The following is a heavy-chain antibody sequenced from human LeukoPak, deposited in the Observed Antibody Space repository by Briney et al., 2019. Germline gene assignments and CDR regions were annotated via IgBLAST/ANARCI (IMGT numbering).Heavy chain of an antibody. CDR1: GFTFGSYW. Sequence: GGSLRLSCAASGFTFGSYWMHWVRQAPGKGLVWVSLINSDGSSRNYADSVKGRFTISRDKSKNTLYLQMNSLRAEDTAVYYCARDSSYGDRSLDYWGQGTLVTVSS. CDR3: ARDSSYGDRSLDY. D-gene: IGHD4-17*01. V-gene: IGHV3-74*01. CDR2: INSDGSSR. J-gene: IGHJ4*02.